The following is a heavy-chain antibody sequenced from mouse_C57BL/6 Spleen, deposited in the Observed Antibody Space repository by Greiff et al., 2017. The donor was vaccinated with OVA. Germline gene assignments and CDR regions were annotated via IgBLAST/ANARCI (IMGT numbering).Heavy chain of an antibody. D-gene: IGHD1-1*01. CDR1: SYTFTSYW. CDR2: IDPNSGGT. CDR3: ARYYGSSLQPLYWYFDV. Sequence: QVQLQQPGAELVKPGASVKLSCKASSYTFTSYWMHWVKQRPGRGLEWIGRIDPNSGGTKYNEKFKSKATLTVDKPSSTAYMQLSSLTSEDSAVYYCARYYGSSLQPLYWYFDVWGTGTTVTVSS. V-gene: IGHV1-72*01. J-gene: IGHJ1*03.